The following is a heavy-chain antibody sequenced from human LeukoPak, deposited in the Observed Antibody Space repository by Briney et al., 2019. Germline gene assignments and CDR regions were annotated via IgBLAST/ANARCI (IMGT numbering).Heavy chain of an antibody. J-gene: IGHJ3*02. CDR3: AKEMEVGQYDAFDI. V-gene: IGHV4-34*01. Sequence: PSETLCLTCGVHGGSLPGYYWSWLRQPPGKGLEWIGEINHRGSTTYKPSLNSRVTTSLATSKKQFSLKLSSVAAADKAVYYCAKEMEVGQYDAFDIWGQGERVTVSS. D-gene: IGHD1-26*01. CDR1: GGSLPGYY. CDR2: INHRGST.